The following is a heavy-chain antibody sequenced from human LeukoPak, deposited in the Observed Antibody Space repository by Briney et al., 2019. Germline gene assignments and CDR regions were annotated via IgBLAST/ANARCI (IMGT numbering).Heavy chain of an antibody. Sequence: PSETLFLTCTVSGYSISSGYYWGWIRQPPGKGLERIGSIFNSGSTHYNPSLKSRVTISVDTSKNQFSLKLTSVTAADTAVYYCATYDKPSPFDYWGQGTVVTVSS. V-gene: IGHV4-38-2*02. J-gene: IGHJ4*02. CDR1: GYSISSGYY. CDR2: IFNSGST. CDR3: ATYDKPSPFDY. D-gene: IGHD3-22*01.